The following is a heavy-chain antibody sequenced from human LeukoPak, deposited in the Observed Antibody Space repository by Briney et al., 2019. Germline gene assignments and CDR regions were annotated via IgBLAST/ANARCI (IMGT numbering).Heavy chain of an antibody. D-gene: IGHD6-19*01. J-gene: IGHJ3*02. V-gene: IGHV4-59*11. CDR2: IYYSGSP. CDR1: RGSTTRPN. CDR3: ARTRAQWLGNDAFEI. Sequence: SETLSHTSTVPRGSTTRPNRSCIWQPPGKRLESIGYIYYSGSPNYNLSIKNRVSISLETSKNQFSLKLSSVAAADTAVYYCARTRAQWLGNDAFEIWGQGTMVAVSS.